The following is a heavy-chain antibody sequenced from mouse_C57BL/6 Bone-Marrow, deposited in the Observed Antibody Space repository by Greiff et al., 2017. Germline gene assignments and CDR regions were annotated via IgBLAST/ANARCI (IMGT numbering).Heavy chain of an antibody. D-gene: IGHD4-1*01. J-gene: IGHJ2*01. V-gene: IGHV5-17*01. CDR3: ARGTGRYFDY. CDR2: ISSGSSTI. Sequence: EVMLVESGGGLVKPGGSLKLSCAASGFTFSDYGLHWVRQAPEKGLEWVAYISSGSSTIYYADTVKGRFTISRDNAKNTLFLQMTSLRSEDTAMYYCARGTGRYFDYWGQGTTLTVSS. CDR1: GFTFSDYG.